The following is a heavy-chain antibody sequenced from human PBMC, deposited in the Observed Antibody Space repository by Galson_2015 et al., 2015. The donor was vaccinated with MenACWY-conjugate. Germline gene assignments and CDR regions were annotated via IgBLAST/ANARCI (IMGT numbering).Heavy chain of an antibody. CDR1: GDSVSSNSAA. D-gene: IGHD1-14*01. V-gene: IGHV6-1*01. CDR3: AREGTTGGYFDY. J-gene: IGHJ4*02. CDR2: TYYRSRWYN. Sequence: CAISGDSVSSNSAAWNWIRQSPSRGLEWLGRTYYRSRWYNDYAVSVKSRKTINPDTSKNQFSLQLNSVTPEDTAVYYCAREGTTGGYFDYWGQGTLVTVSS.